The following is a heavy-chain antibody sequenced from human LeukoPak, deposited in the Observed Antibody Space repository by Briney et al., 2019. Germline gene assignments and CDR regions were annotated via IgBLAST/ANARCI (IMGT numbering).Heavy chain of an antibody. CDR2: IYTSGST. D-gene: IGHD6-19*01. CDR3: ARDGSGWSRYYFDY. V-gene: IGHV4-4*07. Sequence: PSETLSLTCTVSGGSISSYFWSWFRQPAGKGLEWIGRIYTSGSTYYNPSLKSRVTMSVDTSKNQFSLKLSSVTAADTAVYYCARDGSGWSRYYFDYWGQGTLVTVSS. CDR1: GGSISSYF. J-gene: IGHJ4*02.